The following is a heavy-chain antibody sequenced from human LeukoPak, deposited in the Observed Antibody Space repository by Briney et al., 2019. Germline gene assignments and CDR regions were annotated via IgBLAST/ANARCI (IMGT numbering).Heavy chain of an antibody. Sequence: GGSLRLSCTASGFTFSGSGLYWVRQASGKGLEWVGHVRSQANSYATAYAASVKGRFTISRDDSKNTAYLHMNSLKIEDTAVYYCTNLDYWGQGTLVTVSS. CDR1: GFTFSGSG. V-gene: IGHV3-73*01. J-gene: IGHJ4*02. CDR3: TNLDY. CDR2: VRSQANSYAT.